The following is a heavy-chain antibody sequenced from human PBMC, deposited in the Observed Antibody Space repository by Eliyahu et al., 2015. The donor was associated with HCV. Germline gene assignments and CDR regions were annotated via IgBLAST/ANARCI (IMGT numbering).Heavy chain of an antibody. CDR3: ASGGGGIAVTGTGGWFDP. D-gene: IGHD6-19*01. J-gene: IGHJ5*02. V-gene: IGHV4-59*01. CDR2: IYYSGST. Sequence: QVQLQESGPGLVKPSETLSLXCTVSXXSIXSYPWSWIRQPPGKGLEXIAXIYYSGSTNXNPSLKSRVTISLDTSKNQFSLKLSSVTAADTAVYXCASGGGGIAVTGTGGWFDPWGQGTLVTVSS. CDR1: XXSIXSYP.